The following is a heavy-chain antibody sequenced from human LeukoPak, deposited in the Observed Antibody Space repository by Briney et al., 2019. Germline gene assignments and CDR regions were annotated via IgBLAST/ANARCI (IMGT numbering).Heavy chain of an antibody. CDR2: ISAYNGNT. D-gene: IGHD7-27*01. Sequence: ASVKVSCTASGYTFTSYGISWVRQAPGQRLEWMGWISAYNGNTNYAQKLQGRVTMTTDTSTSTAYMELRSLRSDDTAVYYCARAWGPTSYYYYGMDVWGQGTLVTVSS. CDR3: ARAWGPTSYYYYGMDV. V-gene: IGHV1-18*01. J-gene: IGHJ6*02. CDR1: GYTFTSYG.